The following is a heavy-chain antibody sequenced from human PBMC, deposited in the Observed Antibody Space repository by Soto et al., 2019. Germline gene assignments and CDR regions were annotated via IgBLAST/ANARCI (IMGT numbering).Heavy chain of an antibody. CDR1: GSSISSYY. V-gene: IGHV4-59*01. CDR2: VYYTGST. J-gene: IGHJ4*02. D-gene: IGHD3-16*01. CDR3: ARTRMIESWIDY. Sequence: QVQLQESGPGLMKPSETLSLTCNVSGSSISSYYWSWIRKPPGKGLEWIGYVYYTGSTLYNPSLKSRVSISVDMSKKELSLRLSSVTAADTAVYYCARTRMIESWIDYWGQGTPVTVSS.